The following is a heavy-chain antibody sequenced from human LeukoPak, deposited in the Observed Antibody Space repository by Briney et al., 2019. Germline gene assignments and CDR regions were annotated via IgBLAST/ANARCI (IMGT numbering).Heavy chain of an antibody. Sequence: GGSLRLSCAASGFTFSNAWMGWVRQAPGKGLEWVGRIKSKTDGGTTDYAAPVKGRFTISRDDSKNTLYLQMNSLKTEDTAVYYCTTDSSGWLTPPYYFDYWGQGTLVTVSS. V-gene: IGHV3-15*01. J-gene: IGHJ4*02. CDR1: GFTFSNAW. D-gene: IGHD6-19*01. CDR3: TTDSSGWLTPPYYFDY. CDR2: IKSKTDGGTT.